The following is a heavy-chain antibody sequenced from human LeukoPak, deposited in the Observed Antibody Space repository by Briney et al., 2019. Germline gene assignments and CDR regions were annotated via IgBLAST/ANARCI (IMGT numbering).Heavy chain of an antibody. V-gene: IGHV3-23*01. CDR2: ISGSGGST. CDR3: AKGSSGGWFGELFPDY. J-gene: IGHJ4*02. D-gene: IGHD3-10*01. Sequence: PGGSLRLSCAASGFTFSSYAMSWVRQAPGKGLEWVSAISGSGGSTYYADSVKGRFTISRDNAKNSLYLQMNSLRAEDTALYYCAKGSSGGWFGELFPDYWGQGTLVTVSS. CDR1: GFTFSSYA.